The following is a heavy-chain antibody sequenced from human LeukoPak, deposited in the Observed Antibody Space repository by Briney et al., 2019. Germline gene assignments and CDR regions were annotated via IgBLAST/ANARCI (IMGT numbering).Heavy chain of an antibody. Sequence: SETLSLTCTVSGGSISSSSYYWGWIRQPPGKGLEWIGSIYYSGSTYYNPSLKSRVTISVDTSKNQFSLKLSSVTAADTAVYYCARVVSSSWYGEACGMDVWGQGTTVTVSS. CDR1: GGSISSSSYY. CDR2: IYYSGST. CDR3: ARVVSSSWYGEACGMDV. V-gene: IGHV4-39*07. D-gene: IGHD6-13*01. J-gene: IGHJ6*02.